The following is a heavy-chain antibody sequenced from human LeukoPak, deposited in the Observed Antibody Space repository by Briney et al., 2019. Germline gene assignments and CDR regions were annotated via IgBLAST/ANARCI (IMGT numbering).Heavy chain of an antibody. CDR3: ASQTLTTYYYGMDV. CDR2: INNVGSST. V-gene: IGHV3-74*01. Sequence: GGSLRLSCAASGFTFSSYWMHWVRQAPGKGLVWVSRINNVGSSTTYADSVKGRFTISRDNAKNTLYLQMNSLSAEDTAVYYCASQTLTTYYYGMDVWGQGTTVTVSS. CDR1: GFTFSSYW. D-gene: IGHD1-1*01. J-gene: IGHJ6*02.